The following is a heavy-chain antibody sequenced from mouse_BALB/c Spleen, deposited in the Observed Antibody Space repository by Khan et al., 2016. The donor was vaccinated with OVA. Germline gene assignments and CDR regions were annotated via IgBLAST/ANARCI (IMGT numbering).Heavy chain of an antibody. CDR2: ISTDSVNT. CDR3: AIRDYFDY. CDR1: GYTFTDYS. V-gene: IGHV1S137*01. J-gene: IGHJ2*01. Sequence: VQLQESGPELVRPGVSVKLSCKGSGYTFTDYSMHWVKQSHAKSLEWIGVISTDSVNTNYNQTFKGKATLTVDKSSSTAYMELARMTSEDSAIYYCAIRDYFDYWGQGTTLTVSS.